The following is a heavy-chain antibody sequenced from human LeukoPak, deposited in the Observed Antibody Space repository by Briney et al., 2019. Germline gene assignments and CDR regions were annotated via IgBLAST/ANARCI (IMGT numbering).Heavy chain of an antibody. Sequence: PGGSLRLSCAASGLTFDGSWMNWVRQAPGKGLEWVANMDPSGSQKRYVDPVKGRFSISKDNPGTSLYLEMYSLRAEDTAIYYCAIWTSGNYWGQGTLVTVSS. CDR2: MDPSGSQK. CDR3: AIWTSGNY. CDR1: GLTFDGSW. V-gene: IGHV3-7*01. J-gene: IGHJ4*02. D-gene: IGHD1-1*01.